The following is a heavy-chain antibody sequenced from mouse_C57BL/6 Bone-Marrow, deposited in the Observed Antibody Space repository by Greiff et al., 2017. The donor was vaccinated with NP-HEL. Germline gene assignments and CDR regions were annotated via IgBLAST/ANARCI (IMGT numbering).Heavy chain of an antibody. Sequence: QVQLQQSGPELVKPGASVKLSCKASGYTFTSYDINWVKQRPGQGLEWIGWIYPRDGSTKYNEKFKGKATLTVDTSSSTAYMELHSLTSEDSAVYFCAKGYYLAWFAYRGQGTLVTVSA. V-gene: IGHV1-85*01. CDR2: IYPRDGST. D-gene: IGHD2-3*01. J-gene: IGHJ3*01. CDR1: GYTFTSYD. CDR3: AKGYYLAWFAY.